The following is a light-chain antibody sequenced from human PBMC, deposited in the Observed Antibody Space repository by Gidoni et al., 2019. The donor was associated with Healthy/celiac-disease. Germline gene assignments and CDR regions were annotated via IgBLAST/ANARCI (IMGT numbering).Light chain of an antibody. V-gene: IGKV2-29*02. CDR2: EVS. Sequence: DIVMTQTPLSLSVTPGQPASISCKASQSLLHSDGKTYLYWYLQKPGQSPQLLIYEVSSRVSGVPDRFSGSGSGTDFTLKISRVEAEDVGVYYCMQGIHLSRTFXXXTKLEIK. CDR3: MQGIHLSRT. J-gene: IGKJ2*01. CDR1: QSLLHSDGKTY.